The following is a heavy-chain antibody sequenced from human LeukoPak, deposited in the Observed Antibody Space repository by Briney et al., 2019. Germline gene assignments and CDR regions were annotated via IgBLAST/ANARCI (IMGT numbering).Heavy chain of an antibody. J-gene: IGHJ5*02. Sequence: ASVKVSCKASGYTFTGYYMHWVRQAPGQGLEWMGWINPNSGGTNYAQKFQGRVTMTRDTSISTVYMELSRLRSDDTAVYYCARDREDIVVVFDPWGQGTLVTVSS. CDR2: INPNSGGT. CDR3: ARDREDIVVVFDP. V-gene: IGHV1-2*02. D-gene: IGHD2-15*01. CDR1: GYTFTGYY.